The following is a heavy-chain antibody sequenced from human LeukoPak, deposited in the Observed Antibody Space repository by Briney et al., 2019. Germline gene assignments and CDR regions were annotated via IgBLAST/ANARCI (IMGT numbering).Heavy chain of an antibody. CDR3: AIAGDDDFWSGPWDWFDP. V-gene: IGHV4-4*07. D-gene: IGHD3-3*01. CDR1: GGSISSYY. Sequence: SETLSLTCTVSGGSISSYYWSWIRQPAGKGLEWIGHIYTSGSPNYNPSLKSRVTISVDKSKKQFSLKMSSVTAADTAVYYCAIAGDDDFWSGPWDWFDPWGQGTLVTVSS. J-gene: IGHJ5*02. CDR2: IYTSGSP.